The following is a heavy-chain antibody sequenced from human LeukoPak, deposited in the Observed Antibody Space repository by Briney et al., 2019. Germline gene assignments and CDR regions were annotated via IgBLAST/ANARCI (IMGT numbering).Heavy chain of an antibody. CDR2: IRYDGSNK. CDR1: GFTFSSYG. D-gene: IGHD3-9*01. V-gene: IGHV3-30*02. Sequence: GGSLRLSCAASGFTFSSYGMHWVRQAPGKGLEWVAFIRYDGSNKYYADSVKGRFTISRDNSKNTLYLQMNSLKTEDTAVYYCTTDPYYDILTGSSGYFDYWGQGTLVTVSS. J-gene: IGHJ4*02. CDR3: TTDPYYDILTGSSGYFDY.